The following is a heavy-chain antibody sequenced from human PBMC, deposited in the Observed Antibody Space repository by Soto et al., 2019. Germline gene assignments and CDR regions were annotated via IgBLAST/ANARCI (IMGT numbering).Heavy chain of an antibody. CDR3: ARDADYDFWSGYYTPDY. CDR2: ISYDGSNK. Sequence: PGGSLRLSCAASGFTFSSYAMHWVRQAPGKGLEWVAVISYDGSNKYYADSVKGRFTISRDNSKNTLYLQMNSLRAEDTAVYYCARDADYDFWSGYYTPDYWGQGTLVTVSS. V-gene: IGHV3-30-3*01. D-gene: IGHD3-3*01. J-gene: IGHJ4*02. CDR1: GFTFSSYA.